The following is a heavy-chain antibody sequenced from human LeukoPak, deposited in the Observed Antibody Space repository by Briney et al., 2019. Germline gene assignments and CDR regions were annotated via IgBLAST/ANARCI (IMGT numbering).Heavy chain of an antibody. J-gene: IGHJ6*02. D-gene: IGHD1-7*01. CDR2: IIPILGIA. CDR1: GGTFSSYA. Sequence: GASVKVSCKASGGTFSSYAISWVRQAPGQGLEWMGRIIPILGIANYAQKFQGRVTITADKSTSTAYMELSSLRSEDTAVYYCARSPAPWNYGVVNYYYYGMDVWGQGTTVTVSS. CDR3: ARSPAPWNYGVVNYYYYGMDV. V-gene: IGHV1-69*04.